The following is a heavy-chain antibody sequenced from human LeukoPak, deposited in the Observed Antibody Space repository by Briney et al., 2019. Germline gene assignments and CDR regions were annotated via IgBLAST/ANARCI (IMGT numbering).Heavy chain of an antibody. J-gene: IGHJ5*02. CDR3: ARLLIAAAGRTRINWFDP. CDR2: IYYSGST. Sequence: SETLSLTYTVSGGSISSYYWSWIRQPPGKGLEWIGYIYYSGSTNYNPSLKSRVTISVDTSKDQFSLKLSSVTAADTAVYYCARLLIAAAGRTRINWFDPWGQGTLVTVSS. CDR1: GGSISSYY. V-gene: IGHV4-59*08. D-gene: IGHD6-13*01.